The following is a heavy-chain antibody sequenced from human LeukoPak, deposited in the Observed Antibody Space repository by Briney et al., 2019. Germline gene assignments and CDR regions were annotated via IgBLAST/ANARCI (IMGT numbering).Heavy chain of an antibody. J-gene: IGHJ4*02. D-gene: IGHD3-16*02. CDR3: ARDRDPYYDYVWGSYHLFDY. CDR1: GYTFTSYG. CDR2: ISAYNGNT. Sequence: ASVKVSCKASGYTFTSYGISWVRQAPGQGLEWMGWISAYNGNTNYAQKLQGRVTMTTDTSTSTAYMELRSLRSDDTAVYYCARDRDPYYDYVWGSYHLFDYWGQGTLVTVSS. V-gene: IGHV1-18*01.